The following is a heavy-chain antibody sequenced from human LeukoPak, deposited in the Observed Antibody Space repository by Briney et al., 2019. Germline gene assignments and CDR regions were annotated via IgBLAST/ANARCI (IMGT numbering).Heavy chain of an antibody. CDR1: GFTFSSYS. CDR2: ISSSSSDI. CDR3: ARDSCSTTSCYRGDYFDY. V-gene: IGHV3-21*01. Sequence: GGSLRLSCAASGFTFSSYSMTWVRQAPGKGLEWVSSISSSSSDIYFADSVKGRFTVSRDNAKNSLYLQMNSLRAEDTAVYYCARDSCSTTSCYRGDYFDYWGQGTLVTVSS. J-gene: IGHJ4*02. D-gene: IGHD2-2*02.